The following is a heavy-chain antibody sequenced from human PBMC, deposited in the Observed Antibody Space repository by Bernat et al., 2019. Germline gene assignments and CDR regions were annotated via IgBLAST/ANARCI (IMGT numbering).Heavy chain of an antibody. CDR3: ARSSYYDNHRMDV. Sequence: EVLVAESGGGLVQPGGSLRLSCAASGFTVSSSYMSWVRQAPGKGLEWVSVIYAGGSTYYSHSVKGRFTVSRDDSNNKIFLQMNSLRAGDTAVYYCARSSYYDNHRMDVWGQGTTVTVSS. J-gene: IGHJ6*02. CDR1: GFTVSSSY. CDR2: IYAGGST. V-gene: IGHV3-66*01. D-gene: IGHD3-9*01.